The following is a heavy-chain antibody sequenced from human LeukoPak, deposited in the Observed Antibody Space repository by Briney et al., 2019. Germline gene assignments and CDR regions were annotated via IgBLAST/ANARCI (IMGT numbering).Heavy chain of an antibody. CDR1: GGSFSGYY. J-gene: IGHJ4*02. V-gene: IGHV4-34*01. CDR2: INHSGST. CDR3: ARGRPRLCPYCSSTSCYTY. D-gene: IGHD2-2*02. Sequence: SETLFLTCAVYGGSFSGYYWSWIRQPPGKGLEWIGEINHSGSTNYNPSLKSRVTISVDTSKNQFSLKLSSVTAADTAVYYCARGRPRLCPYCSSTSCYTYWGQGTLVTVSS.